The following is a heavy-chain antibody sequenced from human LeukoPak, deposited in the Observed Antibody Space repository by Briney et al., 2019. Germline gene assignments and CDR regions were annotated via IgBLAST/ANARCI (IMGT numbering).Heavy chain of an antibody. J-gene: IGHJ4*02. CDR1: GYSFTSYW. CDR3: ATHPYGDYEDFDY. V-gene: IGHV5-51*01. Sequence: GESLKISCKGSGYSFTSYWIGWVRQMPGKGLEWMGIIYPGDSDTRYSPSFQGQVTISADKSITTAYLQWSSLKASDTAMYYCATHPYGDYEDFDYWGQGTLVTVSS. CDR2: IYPGDSDT. D-gene: IGHD4-17*01.